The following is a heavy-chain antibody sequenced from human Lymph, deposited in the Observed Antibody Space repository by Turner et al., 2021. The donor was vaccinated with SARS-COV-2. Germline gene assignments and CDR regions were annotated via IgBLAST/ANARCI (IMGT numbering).Heavy chain of an antibody. D-gene: IGHD7-27*01. CDR3: ARVWVRWWYFDL. Sequence: QVQLQQWGAGLLKPSETLSLTCAVYGGSFSGYYWSWIRQPPGQGLEWIGEINHSGSTNYNPSLKSRVTIAVDTSKKQFSLKLSSVTAADTAVYYCARVWVRWWYFDLWGRGTLVTVSS. CDR2: INHSGST. V-gene: IGHV4-34*01. J-gene: IGHJ2*01. CDR1: GGSFSGYY.